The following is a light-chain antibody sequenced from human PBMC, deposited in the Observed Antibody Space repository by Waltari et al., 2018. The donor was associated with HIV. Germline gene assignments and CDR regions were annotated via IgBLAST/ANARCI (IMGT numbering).Light chain of an antibody. Sequence: DIQLTHSPSSLSASLVDRVPITYRSRQNVGSYFAWYQQKPGKAPQRLIFATSTLQSGVPSRFSGSGSGTDFTLTISSLQPEDFATYYCLQHSNYPHTFGGGTKVEIK. CDR2: ATS. CDR1: QNVGSY. J-gene: IGKJ4*01. CDR3: LQHSNYPHT. V-gene: IGKV1-17*01.